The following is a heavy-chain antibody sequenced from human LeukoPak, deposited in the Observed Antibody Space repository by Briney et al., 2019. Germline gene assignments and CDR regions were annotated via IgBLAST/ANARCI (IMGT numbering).Heavy chain of an antibody. D-gene: IGHD3-22*01. CDR2: IIPIFGTA. V-gene: IGHV1-69*05. J-gene: IGHJ4*02. CDR1: GGTFSSYA. Sequence: SVKVSCKASGGTFSSYAISWVRQAPGQGLEWMGGIIPIFGTANYAQKFQGRVTITTDESTSTAYMELSSLRSEDTAVYYCARTPYDLYYFDYWGQGTLVTISA. CDR3: ARTPYDLYYFDY.